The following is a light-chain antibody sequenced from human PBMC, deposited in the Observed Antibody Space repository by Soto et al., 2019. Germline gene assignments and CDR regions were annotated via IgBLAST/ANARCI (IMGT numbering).Light chain of an antibody. J-gene: IGKJ5*01. CDR3: HSRA. Sequence: AIQMTQSPSSLSASVGDRVTITCRASQGIRNDLVWYQQKSGKAPKVLIYAASSLQDGVPSRFSGSGSGTDFTLTISSLQPEDFATYFCHSRAFGQGTRLEIK. CDR2: AAS. V-gene: IGKV1-6*01. CDR1: QGIRND.